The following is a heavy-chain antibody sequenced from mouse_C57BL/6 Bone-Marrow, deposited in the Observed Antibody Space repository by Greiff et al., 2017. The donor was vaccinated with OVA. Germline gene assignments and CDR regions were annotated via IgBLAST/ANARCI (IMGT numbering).Heavy chain of an antibody. CDR3: ARERFGNYAMDY. D-gene: IGHD1-1*01. CDR1: GFTFSSYA. CDR2: ISDGGSYT. V-gene: IGHV5-4*01. Sequence: EVQVVESGGGLVKPGGSLKLSCAASGFTFSSYAMSWVRQTPEKRLEWVATISDGGSYTYYPDNVKGRFTISRDNAKNNLYLQMSHLKSEDTAMYYCARERFGNYAMDYWGQGTSVTVSS. J-gene: IGHJ4*01.